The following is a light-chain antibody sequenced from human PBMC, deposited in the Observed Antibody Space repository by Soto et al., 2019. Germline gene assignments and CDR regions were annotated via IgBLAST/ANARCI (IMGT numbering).Light chain of an antibody. CDR3: QHRSNWPLT. J-gene: IGKJ4*01. Sequence: EIVLTQSPATLSLSPGERATLSCRASQSISSYFAWYHQKPGQVPRLLIYDTSSMATGIPARFSGSGSGTDFTLTISSLETEDFAVYYCQHRSNWPLTFGGGTKVEIK. CDR1: QSISSY. V-gene: IGKV3-11*01. CDR2: DTS.